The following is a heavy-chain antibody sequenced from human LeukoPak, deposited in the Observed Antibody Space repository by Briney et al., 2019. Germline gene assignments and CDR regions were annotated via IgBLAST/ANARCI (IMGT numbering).Heavy chain of an antibody. D-gene: IGHD2-2*01. CDR3: ARRYCSSTSCYFYYYYYMDV. J-gene: IGHJ6*03. V-gene: IGHV3-21*01. CDR1: GFTFSSYS. CDR2: ISSSSSYI. Sequence: GGSLRLSCAASGFTFSSYSMNWVRRAPGKGLEWVSSISSSSSYIYYADSVKGRFTISRDNAKNSLYLQMNSLRAEDTAVYYCARRYCSSTSCYFYYYYYMDVWGKGTTVTVSS.